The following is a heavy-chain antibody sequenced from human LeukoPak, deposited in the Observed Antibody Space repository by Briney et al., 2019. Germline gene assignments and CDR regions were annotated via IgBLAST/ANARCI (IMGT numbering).Heavy chain of an antibody. CDR1: GGSINNYY. Sequence: PSETLSLTCTVSGGSINNYYWSWVRQPPGKGLEWIGYVFYTGYTHYNPSLKSRVTISVDTSKNQFSLKLSSVTAADTAVYYCARGLDYGDYVFDYWGQGTLVTVSS. D-gene: IGHD4-17*01. CDR2: VFYTGYT. CDR3: ARGLDYGDYVFDY. J-gene: IGHJ4*02. V-gene: IGHV4-59*01.